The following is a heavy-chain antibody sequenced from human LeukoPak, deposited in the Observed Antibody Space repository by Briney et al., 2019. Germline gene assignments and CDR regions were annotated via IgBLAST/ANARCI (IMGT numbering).Heavy chain of an antibody. J-gene: IGHJ6*03. CDR2: ISVGGHT. V-gene: IGHV3-23*01. Sequence: PGGSLRLSCTASGSTFNTYAMTWVRQAPGKGLEWVSGISVGGHTYYGDSVKGRFTISRDNSKNSLYLQMNSLRAEDTAVYYCAKSETHTKYFYFYYMDDWGKGTTVTVSS. CDR1: GSTFNTYA. D-gene: IGHD2-8*01. CDR3: AKSETHTKYFYFYYMDD.